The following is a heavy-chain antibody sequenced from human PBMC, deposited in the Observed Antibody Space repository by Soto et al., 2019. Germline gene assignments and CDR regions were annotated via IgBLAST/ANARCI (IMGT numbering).Heavy chain of an antibody. CDR2: IYPGDSNT. CDR3: ARHTRISGYNKGVAFDI. J-gene: IGHJ3*02. CDR1: GYTLTSYW. Sequence: GESLKISCQGSGYTLTSYWIAWVRQMPGKGLEWMGIIYPGDSNTRYSPSFQGQVTISADKSISTAYLQWSSLKASDTAMYYCARHTRISGYNKGVAFDIWGQGTMVTVSS. D-gene: IGHD3-3*01. V-gene: IGHV5-51*01.